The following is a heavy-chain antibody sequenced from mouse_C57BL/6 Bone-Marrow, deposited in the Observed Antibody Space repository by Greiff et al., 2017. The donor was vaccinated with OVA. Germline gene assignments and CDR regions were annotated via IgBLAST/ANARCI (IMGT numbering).Heavy chain of an antibody. CDR2: IDPSDSYT. J-gene: IGHJ1*03. CDR1: GYTFTSYW. D-gene: IGHD4-1*01. Sequence: QVQLQQPGAELVMPGASVKLSCKASGYTFTSYWMHWVKQRPGQGLEWIGEIDPSDSYTNYNQKFKGKSTLTVDKSSSTAYRQLSSLTSEDSAVYYCARNCFFYWYFDVWGTGTTVTVSS. V-gene: IGHV1-69*01. CDR3: ARNCFFYWYFDV.